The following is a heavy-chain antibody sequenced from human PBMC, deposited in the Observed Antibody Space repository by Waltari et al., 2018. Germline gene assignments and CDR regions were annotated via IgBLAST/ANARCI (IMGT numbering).Heavy chain of an antibody. D-gene: IGHD6-19*01. J-gene: IGHJ4*02. CDR2: IHHSGST. CDR3: ARGRQWLVSGFDY. V-gene: IGHV4-34*01. Sequence: QPPWKGMEWIGEIHHSGSTNYIPSLKSRVTISVYTSKNQFSLKLSSVTAADTAVYYCARGRQWLVSGFDYWGQGTLVTVSS.